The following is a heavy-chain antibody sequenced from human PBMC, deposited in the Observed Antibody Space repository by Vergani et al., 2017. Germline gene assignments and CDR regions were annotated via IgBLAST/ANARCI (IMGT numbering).Heavy chain of an antibody. CDR3: AREVITMVRGVITYYFDY. D-gene: IGHD3-10*01. J-gene: IGHJ4*02. Sequence: QVQLQESGPGLVKPSETLSLTCTVSGGSISSYYWSWIRQPAGKGLEWIGRIYTSGSTNYNPSLKSRVTMSVDTSKNQFSLKLSSVTAADTAVYYCAREVITMVRGVITYYFDYWGQGTLVTVSS. V-gene: IGHV4-4*07. CDR1: GGSISSYY. CDR2: IYTSGST.